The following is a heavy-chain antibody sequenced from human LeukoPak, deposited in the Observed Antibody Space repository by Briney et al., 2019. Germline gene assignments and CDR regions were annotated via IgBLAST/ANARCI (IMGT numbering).Heavy chain of an antibody. J-gene: IGHJ5*02. CDR1: GGSISSGDHY. Sequence: SQTLSLTCTVSGGSISSGDHYWSWLRQPPGRGLEWIGYIYYSGSTYYNPSLKSRSTISIDTPKSQFSLKLNSVTAADTAVYFCASTDCSNTNCFGANWFDPWGQGTLVTVSS. CDR3: ASTDCSNTNCFGANWFDP. D-gene: IGHD2-2*01. CDR2: IYYSGST. V-gene: IGHV4-30-4*08.